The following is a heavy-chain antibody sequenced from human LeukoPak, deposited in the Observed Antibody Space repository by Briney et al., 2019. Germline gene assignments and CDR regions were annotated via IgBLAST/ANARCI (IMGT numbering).Heavy chain of an antibody. CDR3: ARGLLWFGESAFDY. V-gene: IGHV4-61*02. J-gene: IGHJ4*02. CDR1: GGSISSGSYY. D-gene: IGHD3-10*01. CDR2: IYTSGST. Sequence: SQTLSLTCTVSGGSISSGSYYWSWIRQPAGKGLEWIGRIYTSGSTNYNPSLKSRVTISLDTSKNQFSLKLSSVTAADTAVYYCARGLLWFGESAFDYWGQGTLVTVSS.